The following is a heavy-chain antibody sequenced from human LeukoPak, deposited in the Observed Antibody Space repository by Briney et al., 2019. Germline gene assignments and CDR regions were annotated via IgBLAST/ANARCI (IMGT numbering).Heavy chain of an antibody. D-gene: IGHD5-18*01. V-gene: IGHV3-30-3*01. CDR2: ISYDGSNK. J-gene: IGHJ6*02. CDR1: GFTFSSYA. CDR3: ARTYTAMVTDYYYYGMDV. Sequence: QPGGSLRLSCAASGFTFSSYAMPWVRQAPGKGLEWVAVISYDGSNKYYADSVKGRFTISRDNSKNTLYLQMNSLRAEDTAVYYCARTYTAMVTDYYYYGMDVWGQGTTVTVSS.